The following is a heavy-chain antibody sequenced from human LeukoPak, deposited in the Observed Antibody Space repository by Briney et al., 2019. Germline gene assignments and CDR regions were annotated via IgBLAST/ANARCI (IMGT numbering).Heavy chain of an antibody. CDR3: ARVDYGSGSYSYYYGMDV. CDR1: GGSISSGDYY. J-gene: IGHJ6*02. Sequence: SQTLSLTCTVSGGSISSGDYYRSWIRQPPGKGLEWVGYIYYTGSTYYNPSLKSRVTISVDTSKNQFSLKLSSVTAADTAVYYCARVDYGSGSYSYYYGMDVWGQGTTVTVSS. V-gene: IGHV4-30-4*01. CDR2: IYYTGST. D-gene: IGHD3-10*01.